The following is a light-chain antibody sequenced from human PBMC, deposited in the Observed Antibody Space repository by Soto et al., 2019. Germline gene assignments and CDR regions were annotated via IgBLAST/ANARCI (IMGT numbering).Light chain of an antibody. CDR1: SSDVGTYDF. V-gene: IGLV2-11*01. Sequence: QSALTQPRSVSGSPGQSVTISCTRTSSDVGTYDFVSWYQQHPGKAPRLMIFDVSERPSGVPDRFSGSKSGNTASLTISGLQAEDEADYYCCLYAVTFYVFGTGTKVTV. J-gene: IGLJ1*01. CDR2: DVS. CDR3: CLYAVTFYV.